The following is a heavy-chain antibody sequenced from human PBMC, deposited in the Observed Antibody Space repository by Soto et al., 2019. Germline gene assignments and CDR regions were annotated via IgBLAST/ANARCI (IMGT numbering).Heavy chain of an antibody. Sequence: QVQVVESGGGVVQPGRSLRLSCAASGFAFSNFGMHWFRQVPGKGLEWVAVIWHNGKNKDYADYAKGRFTISRDNSKNILYLEMNSLRVEDTAVYYCARDPGHDEAMDYWGQGTLVTVSS. CDR2: IWHNGKNK. CDR3: ARDPGHDEAMDY. J-gene: IGHJ4*02. D-gene: IGHD1-1*01. CDR1: GFAFSNFG. V-gene: IGHV3-33*01.